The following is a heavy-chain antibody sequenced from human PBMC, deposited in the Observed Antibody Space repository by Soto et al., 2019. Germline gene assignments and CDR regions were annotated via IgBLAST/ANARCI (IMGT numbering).Heavy chain of an antibody. V-gene: IGHV4-61*01. J-gene: IGHJ4*02. CDR1: GGSVSSGNYY. CDR2: IFHIGTT. D-gene: IGHD1-26*01. Sequence: PSETLSLTCTVSGGSVSSGNYYWSWIRQPPGKGLEWIGYIFHIGTTNYNPSLKSRVTISLDTSMNQFSLKLSSVTPADTAVYYCTRAPVSGSYCFDFWGQGTPVTVSS. CDR3: TRAPVSGSYCFDF.